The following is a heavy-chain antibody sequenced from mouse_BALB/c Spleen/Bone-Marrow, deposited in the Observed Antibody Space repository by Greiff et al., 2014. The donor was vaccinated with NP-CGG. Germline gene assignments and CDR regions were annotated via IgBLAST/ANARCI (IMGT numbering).Heavy chain of an antibody. CDR2: IDPANGNT. CDR3: ARWEYYAMDY. D-gene: IGHD4-1*01. Sequence: EVKLEESGAELVKPGASVKLSCTASGFNIKDTYMHWVKQRPEQGLEWIGRIDPANGNTKYDPKFQGKATITADTSSNTAYLQLSSRTSDDTAVYYCARWEYYAMDYWGQGTSVTVSS. V-gene: IGHV14-3*02. J-gene: IGHJ4*01. CDR1: GFNIKDTY.